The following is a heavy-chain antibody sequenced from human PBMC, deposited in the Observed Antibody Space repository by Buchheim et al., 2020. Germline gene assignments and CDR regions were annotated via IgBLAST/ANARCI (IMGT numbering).Heavy chain of an antibody. Sequence: QVQLQESGPGLVKPSQTLSLTCTVSGGSISSGDYYWSWIRQPPGKGLEWIGYIYYSGSTYYNPSLKSRATISVDTSKNQFSLKLSSVTAADTAVYYCARDRALTIFGVVIIGGYGMDVWGQGTT. V-gene: IGHV4-30-4*01. J-gene: IGHJ6*02. D-gene: IGHD3-3*01. CDR2: IYYSGST. CDR3: ARDRALTIFGVVIIGGYGMDV. CDR1: GGSISSGDYY.